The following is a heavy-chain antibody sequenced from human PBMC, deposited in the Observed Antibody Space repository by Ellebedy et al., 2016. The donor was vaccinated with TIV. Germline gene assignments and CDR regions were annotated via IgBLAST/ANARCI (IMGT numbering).Heavy chain of an antibody. V-gene: IGHV3-33*08. CDR3: ARANTAMVRRNHMDV. D-gene: IGHD5-18*01. J-gene: IGHJ6*02. CDR1: GFTFSSYG. CDR2: LWYDGNKK. Sequence: PGGSLRLSCEASGFTFSSYGMHWVRQAPGKGLEWVAVLWYDGNKKDYADSVKGRFTISRDNSKNTLYLQMNSLRAEDTAVYYCARANTAMVRRNHMDVWGQGTTVTVSS.